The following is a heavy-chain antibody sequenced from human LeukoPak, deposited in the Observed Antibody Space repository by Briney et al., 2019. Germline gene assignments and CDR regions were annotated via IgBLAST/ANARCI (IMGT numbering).Heavy chain of an antibody. CDR1: GFTFSSYA. CDR3: AKDHRIRLRGPLFYFDY. D-gene: IGHD2-21*02. J-gene: IGHJ4*02. Sequence: GGSLRLSCAASGFTFSSYAMSWVRQAPGKGLEWVSAISGSGGSTYYADSVKGRFTISRDNSKNTLYLQMNSLRAEDTAVYYCAKDHRIRLRGPLFYFDYWGQGTLVTVSS. CDR2: ISGSGGST. V-gene: IGHV3-23*01.